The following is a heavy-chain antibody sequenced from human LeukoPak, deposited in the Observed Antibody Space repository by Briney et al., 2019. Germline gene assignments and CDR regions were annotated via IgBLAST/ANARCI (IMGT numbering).Heavy chain of an antibody. CDR1: GASTSDYY. Sequence: SETQSLTCTIFGASTSDYYWSWVRQPPGKGLEWIGYIHHTGSFDYNPSLNGRATISLDTSKNQFSLKLTSVAAADTAVYYCTRGHWALDCWGQGPLVTVSS. CDR3: TRGHWALDC. J-gene: IGHJ4*02. D-gene: IGHD3-16*01. CDR2: IHHTGSF. V-gene: IGHV4-59*01.